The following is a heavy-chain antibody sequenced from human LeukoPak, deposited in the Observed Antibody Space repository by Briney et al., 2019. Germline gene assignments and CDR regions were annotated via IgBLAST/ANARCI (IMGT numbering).Heavy chain of an antibody. CDR3: ARDGSGRVPEMSAPDY. CDR2: ISGSGGST. V-gene: IGHV3-23*01. J-gene: IGHJ4*02. D-gene: IGHD3-10*01. Sequence: PGGSLRLSCAASGFTFSSYGMSRVRQAPGKGLEWVSAISGSGGSTYYADSVKGRFTISRDNAKNSLFLQMNSLRAEDTAVYYCARDGSGRVPEMSAPDYWGQGTLVTVSS. CDR1: GFTFSSYG.